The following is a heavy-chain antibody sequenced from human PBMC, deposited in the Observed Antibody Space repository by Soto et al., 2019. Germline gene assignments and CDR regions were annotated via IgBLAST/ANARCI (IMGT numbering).Heavy chain of an antibody. CDR1: GYTFTSYD. J-gene: IGHJ5*02. Sequence: GASVKVSCKASGYTFTSYDISWVRQAPGQGLEWMGWISTYNGNTNYAQKLQGRVTMTTDTSTSTAYMELRSLRSDDTAVYYCARGFRVAATRWWFDPWGQRTPVTVSS. CDR3: ARGFRVAATRWWFDP. CDR2: ISTYNGNT. V-gene: IGHV1-18*01. D-gene: IGHD2-15*01.